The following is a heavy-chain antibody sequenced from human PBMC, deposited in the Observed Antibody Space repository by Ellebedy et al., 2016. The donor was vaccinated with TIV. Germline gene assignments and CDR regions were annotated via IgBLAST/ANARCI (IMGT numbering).Heavy chain of an antibody. Sequence: PGGSLRLSCAASEFTFSSYVMSWVRQAPGKGLEWVSAISASGGSTYNADSVKGRFTISRDNSKNTLYLQMNSLRAEDTAVYYCAKVATMIVRVTYFDYWGQGALVTVSS. V-gene: IGHV3-23*01. CDR2: ISASGGST. D-gene: IGHD3-22*01. J-gene: IGHJ4*02. CDR1: EFTFSSYV. CDR3: AKVATMIVRVTYFDY.